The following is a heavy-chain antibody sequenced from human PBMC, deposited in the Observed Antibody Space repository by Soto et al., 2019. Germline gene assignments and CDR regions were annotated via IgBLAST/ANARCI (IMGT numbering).Heavy chain of an antibody. V-gene: IGHV3-23*01. D-gene: IGHD3-10*01. CDR1: GFTFSSYA. CDR2: ISGSGGST. CDR3: XXXXXRXFGELLXYFDY. J-gene: IGHJ4*02. Sequence: EVQLLESGGGLVQPGGSLRLSCAASGFTFSSYAMSWVRXAPGXXLXWVSAISGSGGSTYYADSVKGRFTISRDNXXXXXXXXXXXXXXXXXXXXXXXXXXXRXFGELLXYFDYWGQGTLVTVSS.